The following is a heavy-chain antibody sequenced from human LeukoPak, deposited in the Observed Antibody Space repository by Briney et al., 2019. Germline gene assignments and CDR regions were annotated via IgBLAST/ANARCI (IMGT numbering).Heavy chain of an antibody. CDR3: ARDPYDSSGSYYAAFDI. CDR2: ISSSSSSI. CDR1: AFTFSTYS. J-gene: IGHJ3*02. Sequence: GGSLRLSCAASAFTFSTYSMHWVRRAPGKGLEWISYISSSSSSIYYADSVKGRFTISRDNAKNSLYLQMNNLRVEDTAVYYCARDPYDSSGSYYAAFDIWGQGTMVAVSS. D-gene: IGHD3-22*01. V-gene: IGHV3-48*04.